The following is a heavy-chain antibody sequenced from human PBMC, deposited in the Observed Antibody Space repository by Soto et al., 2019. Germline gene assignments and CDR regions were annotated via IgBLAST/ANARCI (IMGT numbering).Heavy chain of an antibody. V-gene: IGHV3-23*01. CDR1: GFTFSSYG. CDR3: AKGGSGYYQLDY. J-gene: IGHJ4*02. CDR2: ISSSGGST. Sequence: ESGGGLVQPGGSLRLSCAASGFTFSSYGMSWVRQAPGKGLEWVSSISSSGGSTYYADSVKGRFTISRDNSKNTLYLQMNSLRAEDTAVYYCAKGGSGYYQLDYWGQGTLVTVSS. D-gene: IGHD3-22*01.